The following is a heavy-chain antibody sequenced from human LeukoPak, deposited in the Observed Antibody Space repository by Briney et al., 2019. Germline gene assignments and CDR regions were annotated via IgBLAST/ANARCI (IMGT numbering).Heavy chain of an antibody. D-gene: IGHD3-10*01. J-gene: IGHJ4*02. CDR2: INPSGGST. V-gene: IGHV1-46*01. CDR1: GYTFTSYY. CDR3: ARRDYYGSGVDY. Sequence: ASVKVSCKASGYTFTSYYMHWVRQAPGQGLEWMGIINPSGGSTSYAQEFQGRVTITADESTSTAYMELSSLRSEDTAVYYCARRDYYGSGVDYWGQGTLVTVSS.